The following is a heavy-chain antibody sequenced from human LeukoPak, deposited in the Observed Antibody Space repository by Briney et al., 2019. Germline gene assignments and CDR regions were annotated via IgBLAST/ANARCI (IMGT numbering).Heavy chain of an antibody. V-gene: IGHV3-33*01. CDR2: IWYDGSKK. J-gene: IGHJ4*02. Sequence: GGSLRLSCAASGFPFSDYGIHWVRPAPGQGVEGVALIWYDGSKKYYADSVKGRFTISRDNTKNTLYLQLNSLRADDTAVYYCARAHSSSSTFDLWGQGTLVTVSS. CDR3: ARAHSSSSTFDL. CDR1: GFPFSDYG. D-gene: IGHD6-6*01.